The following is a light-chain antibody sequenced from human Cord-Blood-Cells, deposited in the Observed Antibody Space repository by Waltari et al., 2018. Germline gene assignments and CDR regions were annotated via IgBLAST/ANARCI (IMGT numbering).Light chain of an antibody. CDR2: DAS. CDR1: QSLSSW. Sequence: DIQMTQSPSTLSASVGDRVTITCRASQSLSSWLAWYQQKPGKAPKLLIYDASSLESGVPSRFSVSGSGTEFTLTISILQPDDLATYYCQQYNSYSPYTFGQGTKLEIK. CDR3: QQYNSYSPYT. J-gene: IGKJ2*01. V-gene: IGKV1-5*01.